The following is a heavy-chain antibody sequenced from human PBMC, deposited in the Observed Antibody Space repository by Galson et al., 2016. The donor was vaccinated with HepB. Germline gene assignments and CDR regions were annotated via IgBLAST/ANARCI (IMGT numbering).Heavy chain of an antibody. J-gene: IGHJ5*02. CDR2: INHSGST. Sequence: SLTCGVFGGSLSDNYWNWIRQTPGKELEWIAEINHSGSTNYNPSLRSRVRISVDTAKNQVSLKLSFVTAADTAIYYCARCLRGRGGPEGLLDPWGQGILVTVSS. D-gene: IGHD3-10*01. CDR1: GGSLSDNY. V-gene: IGHV4-34*01. CDR3: ARCLRGRGGPEGLLDP.